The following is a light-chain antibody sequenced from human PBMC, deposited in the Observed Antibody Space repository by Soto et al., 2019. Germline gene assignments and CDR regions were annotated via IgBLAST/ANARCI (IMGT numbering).Light chain of an antibody. CDR3: QQRKSYPLT. CDR1: QGVSSY. Sequence: DIQLTQSPSFLSASVGDRVTITCRASQGVSSYLAWFQQKPGKAPKLLIYAASTLQSGVPSGFSGSGSGTEFTLTISSLQPEDFATYYCQQRKSYPLTFGGGTKVDIK. V-gene: IGKV1-9*01. CDR2: AAS. J-gene: IGKJ4*01.